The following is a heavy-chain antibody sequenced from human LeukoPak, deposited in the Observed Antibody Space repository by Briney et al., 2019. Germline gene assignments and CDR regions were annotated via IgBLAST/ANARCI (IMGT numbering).Heavy chain of an antibody. CDR2: IRSETDGGTT. D-gene: IGHD5-18*01. CDR3: VTRPPERHTYGPLDY. J-gene: IGHJ4*02. V-gene: IGHV3-15*01. CDR1: GLTFDKAW. Sequence: GGSLRLSCTVSGLTFDKAWMHWVRQAPGKGLEGIGRIRSETDGGTTDYAAPVKGRFAISRDASKNTVLLQMDSLKTEDTAVYYCVTRPPERHTYGPLDYWGQGTLVTVSS.